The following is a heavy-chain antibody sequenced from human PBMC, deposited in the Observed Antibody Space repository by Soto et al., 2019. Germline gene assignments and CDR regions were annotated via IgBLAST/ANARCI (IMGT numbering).Heavy chain of an antibody. D-gene: IGHD2-2*01. J-gene: IGHJ5*02. Sequence: QVQLVQSGAEVKKPGASVKVSCRASGYTFTNFGVTWVRRAPGQGLEWMGWISYYTDTPNYAQKFQGRFTMTIDTSTITAYMDLRILTSDDTAVYYCARVIPGVEAWFDTWGQGTLGTVSS. CDR1: GYTFTNFG. V-gene: IGHV1-18*01. CDR3: ARVIPGVEAWFDT. CDR2: ISYYTDTP.